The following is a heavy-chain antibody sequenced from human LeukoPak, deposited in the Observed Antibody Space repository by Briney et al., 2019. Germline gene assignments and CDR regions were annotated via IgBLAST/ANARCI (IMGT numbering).Heavy chain of an antibody. Sequence: GGSLRLSCAASGFTFSSYSMNWVRQAPGKGLEWVSSISSSSSYIYYADSVKGRFTISRDNAKNSLYLQMNSLRAGDTAVYYCARGDSSWFDDAFDIWGQGTMVTVSS. D-gene: IGHD6-13*01. CDR3: ARGDSSWFDDAFDI. CDR2: ISSSSSYI. J-gene: IGHJ3*02. V-gene: IGHV3-21*01. CDR1: GFTFSSYS.